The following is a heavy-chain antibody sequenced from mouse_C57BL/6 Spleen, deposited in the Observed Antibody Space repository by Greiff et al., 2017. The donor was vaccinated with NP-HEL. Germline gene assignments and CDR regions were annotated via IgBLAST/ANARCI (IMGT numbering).Heavy chain of an antibody. Sequence: EVQLQQSGAELVKPGASVKLSCTASGFNIKDYYMHWVKQRPEQGLEWIGRIDPEDGETKYATNFQGKATITADTSSNTAYLQLSSLTSEDTAVYYCARHASPFAYWGQGTLVTVSA. CDR1: GFNIKDYY. J-gene: IGHJ3*01. CDR2: IDPEDGET. V-gene: IGHV14-2*01. D-gene: IGHD6-2*01. CDR3: ARHASPFAY.